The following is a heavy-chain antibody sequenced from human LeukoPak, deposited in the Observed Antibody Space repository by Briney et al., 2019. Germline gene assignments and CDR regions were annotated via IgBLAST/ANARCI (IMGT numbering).Heavy chain of an antibody. Sequence: PSQTLSLTCTVSGGSISSGGYCWSWIRQHPGKGLEWIGYIYYSGSTYYNPSLKSRVTISVDTSKNQFSLKLSSVTAADTAVYYCARHEKLGQFDYWGQGTLVTVSS. D-gene: IGHD3-10*01. CDR1: GGSISSGGYC. CDR3: ARHEKLGQFDY. J-gene: IGHJ4*02. V-gene: IGHV4-31*03. CDR2: IYYSGST.